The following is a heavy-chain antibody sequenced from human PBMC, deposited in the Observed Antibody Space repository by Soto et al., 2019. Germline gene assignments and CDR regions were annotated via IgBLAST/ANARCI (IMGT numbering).Heavy chain of an antibody. CDR1: GGSFSGYY. CDR2: INHSGST. V-gene: IGHV4-34*01. Sequence: QVQLQQWGAGLLKPSETLSLTCAVYGGSFSGYYWSWIRQPPGKGLEWIGEINHSGSTNYNPSLRSRVTISVDTSKNQFALKLSSVTAADTAEYYCARGGLTAYYFDYWCQGTLVTVSS. J-gene: IGHJ4*02. CDR3: ARGGLTAYYFDY.